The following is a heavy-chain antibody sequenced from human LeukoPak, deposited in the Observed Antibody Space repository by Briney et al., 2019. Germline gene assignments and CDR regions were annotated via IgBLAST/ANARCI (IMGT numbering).Heavy chain of an antibody. V-gene: IGHV4-39*01. D-gene: IGHD3-22*01. CDR2: IYYSGST. J-gene: IGHJ5*02. Sequence: SETLSLTCTVSGGSTSSSSYYWGWIRQPPGKGLEWIGSIYYSGSTYYNPSLKSRVTISVDTSQNQFSLKLSSVTAADTAVYYCASTHYYDTISFGNNWFDPWGQGTLVTVSS. CDR1: GGSTSSSSYY. CDR3: ASTHYYDTISFGNNWFDP.